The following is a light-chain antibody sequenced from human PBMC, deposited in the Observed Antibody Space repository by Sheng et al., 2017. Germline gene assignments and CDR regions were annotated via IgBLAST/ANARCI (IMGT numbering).Light chain of an antibody. Sequence: QSALTQPHSVSGSLGQSVTISCTGSVTHIGGENYVSWYRHRPGQAPQLLIYDVNKRPSGVPARFSGSKSGDTASLTISGLQAEDESDYYCCSYAGSHSYVFGSGTEVTV. CDR1: VTHIGGENY. CDR3: CSYAGSHSYV. J-gene: IGLJ1*01. V-gene: IGLV2-11*01. CDR2: DVN.